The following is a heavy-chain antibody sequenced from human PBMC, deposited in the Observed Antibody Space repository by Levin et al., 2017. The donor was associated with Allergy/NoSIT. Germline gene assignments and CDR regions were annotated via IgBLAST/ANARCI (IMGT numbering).Heavy chain of an antibody. CDR1: GGSIRSDGYS. CDR3: ARDSRGSALPFDV. CDR2: IYHTGST. J-gene: IGHJ3*01. Sequence: SQTLSLTCTVSGGSIRSDGYSWSWIRQPPGKGLEWIGYIYHTGSTYYNPSLKSRVIISVDISKNQISLKLSSVTAADTAVYYCARDSRGSALPFDVWGQGTMVTVSS. D-gene: IGHD3-10*01. V-gene: IGHV4-30-2*01.